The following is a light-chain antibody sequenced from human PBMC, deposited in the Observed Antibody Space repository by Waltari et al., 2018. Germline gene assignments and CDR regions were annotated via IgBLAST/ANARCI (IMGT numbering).Light chain of an antibody. CDR3: QHYLRLPAT. V-gene: IGKV3-20*01. J-gene: IGKJ1*01. CDR1: QSVSTY. CDR2: HAS. Sequence: SCRASQSVSTYLAWYQQKPGQAARLLIYHASSRATGIPDRFSGSGSGTDFSLTISRLEPEDFAVYYCQHYLRLPATFGQGTKVEIK.